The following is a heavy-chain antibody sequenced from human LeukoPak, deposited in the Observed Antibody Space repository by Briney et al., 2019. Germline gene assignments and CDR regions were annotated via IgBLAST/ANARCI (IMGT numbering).Heavy chain of an antibody. D-gene: IGHD4-23*01. CDR3: ARSHGGNSVRGYYLDY. CDR1: GASINSSLYF. Sequence: PSETLSLTCTVSGASINSSLYFWGWIRQSPGKGLEWIGSIYYRGNTYYNPSLKSRITISVDTSKNQFSLRLTSVTAADTALYYCARSHGGNSVRGYYLDYWGQGTLVPVSS. CDR2: IYYRGNT. J-gene: IGHJ4*01. V-gene: IGHV4-39*01.